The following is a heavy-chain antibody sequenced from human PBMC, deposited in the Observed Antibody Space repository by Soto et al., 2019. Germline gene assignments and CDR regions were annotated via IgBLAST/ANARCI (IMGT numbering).Heavy chain of an antibody. Sequence: GASVKVSCKASGYTFTGYYMHWVRQAPGQGLEWMGWINPNSGGTNYAQRFQGWVTMTRDTSISTAYMELSRLRSDDTAVYYCASGTNRHARDYAMEVWGQGTTVTVS. J-gene: IGHJ6*02. CDR2: INPNSGGT. V-gene: IGHV1-2*04. CDR3: ASGTNRHARDYAMEV. CDR1: GYTFTGYY. D-gene: IGHD1-1*01.